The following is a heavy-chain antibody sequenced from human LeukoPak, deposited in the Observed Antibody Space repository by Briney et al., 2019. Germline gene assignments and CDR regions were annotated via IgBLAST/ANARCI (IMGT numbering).Heavy chain of an antibody. CDR2: IGSNSKYI. V-gene: IGHV3-21*01. D-gene: IGHD2-2*01. J-gene: IGHJ3*02. CDR3: ARGPDIVVIPIVDDSFGI. CDR1: GFTFSSYS. Sequence: GGSLRLSCAASGFTFSSYSLNWVRRAPGKGLEWVSSIGSNSKYIYYADSVKGRFTSSRDNAKNSLYLQMNSLRAEDTAVYYCARGPDIVVIPIVDDSFGIWGQGTMVTVSS.